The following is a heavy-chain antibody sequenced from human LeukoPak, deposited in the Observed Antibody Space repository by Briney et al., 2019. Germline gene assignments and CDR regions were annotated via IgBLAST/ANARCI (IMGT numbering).Heavy chain of an antibody. CDR2: ITPSSTTI. Sequence: PGGSLRLSCAASGFTFSTYSMNWVRQAPGKGLEWVSYITPSSTTIYYADSVKGRFTISRDNAKNSLYLQMDSLRAEDTAVYYCARDHKDWGVFDCWGQGTLVTVSS. D-gene: IGHD7-27*01. CDR1: GFTFSTYS. J-gene: IGHJ4*02. CDR3: ARDHKDWGVFDC. V-gene: IGHV3-48*04.